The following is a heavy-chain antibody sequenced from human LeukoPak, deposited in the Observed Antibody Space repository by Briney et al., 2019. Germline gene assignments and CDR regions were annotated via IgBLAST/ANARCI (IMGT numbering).Heavy chain of an antibody. CDR1: GGSISSYY. CDR2: IYYSGST. CDR3: TRSTNLEALDI. V-gene: IGHV4-59*01. D-gene: IGHD2-8*01. Sequence: ASETLSPTCTVSGGSISSYYWSWIRQPPGKGLEWIGYIYYSGSTNYNPSLKSRVTISVDTSKNQCSLKLSSVTTADTAVYYCTRSTNLEALDIWGQGTMVTVSS. J-gene: IGHJ3*02.